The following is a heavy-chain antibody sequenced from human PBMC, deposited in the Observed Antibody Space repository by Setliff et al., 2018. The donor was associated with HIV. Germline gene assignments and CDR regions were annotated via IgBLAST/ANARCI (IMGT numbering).Heavy chain of an antibody. J-gene: IGHJ4*02. CDR3: ARGASSYDYGDYRVLVY. CDR2: INPKSGGT. Sequence: ASVKVSCKTSGYTFTGYYMRWVRQAPGQGLEWMGWINPKSGGTKYAQKFQARVTMTRDTSISTAYMELSRLRSDDTAVYYCARGASSYDYGDYRVLVYWGQGSLVTVSS. V-gene: IGHV1-2*02. CDR1: GYTFTGYY. D-gene: IGHD4-17*01.